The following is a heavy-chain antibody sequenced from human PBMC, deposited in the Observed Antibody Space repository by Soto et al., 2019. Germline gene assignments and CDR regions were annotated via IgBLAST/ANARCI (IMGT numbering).Heavy chain of an antibody. CDR3: ASAPAYSGNYCWFDP. CDR1: GGSISRSDFY. V-gene: IGHV4-30-4*01. Sequence: PSETLSLTCTVSGGSISRSDFYWSWIRQPPGKGLEWIGYIYYSRSTYYNPSLKSRVTISVDTSKNQFSLKLSSVTAADTAVYYCASAPAYSGNYCWFDPWGQGTLVTVSS. CDR2: IYYSRST. D-gene: IGHD4-4*01. J-gene: IGHJ5*02.